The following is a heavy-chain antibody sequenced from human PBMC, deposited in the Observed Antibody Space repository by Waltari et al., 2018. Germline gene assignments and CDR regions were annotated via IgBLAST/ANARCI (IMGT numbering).Heavy chain of an antibody. V-gene: IGHV4-4*09. J-gene: IGHJ4*02. D-gene: IGHD1-26*01. Sequence: QVRLQESGPGLVKPSQTLALTCTVSGGSLSGLYWSWIRLSPGKGLEWFGFIYTTGGTNYNPAFKNRVTMSADTSRGQFSLRLTSLSASDTATYYCARGLSIRWELPGFFDTWGQGILVTVSS. CDR2: IYTTGGT. CDR3: ARGLSIRWELPGFFDT. CDR1: GGSLSGLY.